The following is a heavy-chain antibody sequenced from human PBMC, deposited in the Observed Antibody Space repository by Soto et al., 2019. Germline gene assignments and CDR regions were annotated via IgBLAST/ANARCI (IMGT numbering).Heavy chain of an antibody. CDR3: ARGGVQKWYYYYGMDV. J-gene: IGHJ6*02. D-gene: IGHD1-1*01. Sequence: SETLSLTFAVYGGSFSGYYWSWSRQGPGKGLEWIGEINHSGSTNYNPSLKSRVTISVDTSKNQFSLKLSSVTAADTAVYYCARGGVQKWYYYYGMDVWGQGTTVTVSS. V-gene: IGHV4-34*01. CDR1: GGSFSGYY. CDR2: INHSGST.